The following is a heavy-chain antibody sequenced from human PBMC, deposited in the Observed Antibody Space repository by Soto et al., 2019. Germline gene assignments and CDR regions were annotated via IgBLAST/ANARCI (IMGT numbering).Heavy chain of an antibody. Sequence: PSLRLPLPCSLSRRPPSNKTYYWSWIRQHPGKRLEWIGYVYYSGTTNYNPSLKSRVTISVDLSKNQFCLRLSSVTTVYTALYYCARTTAVPNTLRSRYFFDYWGQGTLVAVSS. CDR2: VYYSGTT. V-gene: IGHV4-61*01. D-gene: IGHD4-17*01. J-gene: IGHJ4*02. CDR1: RRPPSNKTYY. CDR3: ARTTAVPNTLRSRYFFDY.